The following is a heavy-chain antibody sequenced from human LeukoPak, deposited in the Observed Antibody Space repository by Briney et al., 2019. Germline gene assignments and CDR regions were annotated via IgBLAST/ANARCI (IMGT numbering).Heavy chain of an antibody. CDR1: GFTFSSYW. CDR3: ARGLSRGSSLSHDY. V-gene: IGHV3-74*03. J-gene: IGHJ4*02. D-gene: IGHD3-16*01. Sequence: PGGSLRPSCAASGFTFSSYWMHWVRQAPGKGLVWVSRINSDGSSTTYADSVKGRFTISRDNAKDTLYLQMNSLRAEDTAVYYCARGLSRGSSLSHDYWGQGTLVTVSS. CDR2: INSDGSST.